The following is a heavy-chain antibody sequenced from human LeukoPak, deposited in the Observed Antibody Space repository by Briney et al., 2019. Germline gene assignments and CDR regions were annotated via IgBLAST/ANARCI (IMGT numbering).Heavy chain of an antibody. Sequence: PGGSLRLSCAASGFSFSNYAISWVRQAPGKGLEWVSVISGSGGTTFYADPVKGRFTISRDNSNNTLYLQMNSLRVGDTAVYYCAKGRTVLNDALDVWGQGTMVTVSS. CDR3: AKGRTVLNDALDV. D-gene: IGHD4-11*01. V-gene: IGHV3-23*01. J-gene: IGHJ3*01. CDR2: ISGSGGTT. CDR1: GFSFSNYA.